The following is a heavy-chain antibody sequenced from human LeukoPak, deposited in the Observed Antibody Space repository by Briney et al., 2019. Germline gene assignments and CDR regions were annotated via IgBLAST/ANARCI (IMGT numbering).Heavy chain of an antibody. CDR2: IYYSGST. CDR1: GGSINSYY. D-gene: IGHD6-19*01. CDR3: ARHTKNSSGWYYFDY. J-gene: IGHJ4*02. V-gene: IGHV4-59*08. Sequence: PSETLSLTCTVSGGSINSYYWSWIRQPPGKGLERIGYIYYSGSTNYNPSLKSRVTISVDTSKNQFSLKLSSVTAADTAVYYCARHTKNSSGWYYFDYWGQGTLVTVSS.